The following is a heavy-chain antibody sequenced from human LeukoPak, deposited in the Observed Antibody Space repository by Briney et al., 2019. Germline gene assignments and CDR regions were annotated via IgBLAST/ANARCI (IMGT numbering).Heavy chain of an antibody. CDR1: GYTFTSYD. J-gene: IGHJ4*02. Sequence: ASVKVSCKASGYTFTSYDINWVRQATGQGLEWMGWMNPNSGNTGYAQKFQGRVTMTRNTSISTAYMELSSLRSEDTAVYYCASFVRGSGVTIPFDYWGQGTLVTVSS. V-gene: IGHV1-8*01. D-gene: IGHD3-10*01. CDR2: MNPNSGNT. CDR3: ASFVRGSGVTIPFDY.